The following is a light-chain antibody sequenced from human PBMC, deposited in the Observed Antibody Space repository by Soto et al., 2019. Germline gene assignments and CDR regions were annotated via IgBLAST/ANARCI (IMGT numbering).Light chain of an antibody. CDR1: QSISSN. CDR3: QQYDNWPLL. CDR2: GAS. V-gene: IGKV3-15*01. J-gene: IGKJ3*01. Sequence: EIVMTQSPATLSVSPGERATLSCRASQSISSNLAWYQQKPGQAPRLLIYGASTRATGVPDRISGGGSGTEFTLTISSLQSEDFAVYYCQQYDNWPLLFGPGTKVDIK.